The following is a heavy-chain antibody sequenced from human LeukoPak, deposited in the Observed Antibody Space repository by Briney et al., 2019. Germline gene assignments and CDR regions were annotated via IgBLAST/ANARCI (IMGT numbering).Heavy chain of an antibody. CDR3: ARGGAYSGYDSGFDY. J-gene: IGHJ4*02. D-gene: IGHD5-12*01. CDR2: INPNSGGT. Sequence: ASVKVSCKASGYTFTGYYMHWVRQAPGQGLEWMGWINPNSGGTNYAQKFQGRVTMTRDTSISTAYMELSSLRSEDTAVYYCARGGAYSGYDSGFDYWGQGTLVTVSS. V-gene: IGHV1-2*02. CDR1: GYTFTGYY.